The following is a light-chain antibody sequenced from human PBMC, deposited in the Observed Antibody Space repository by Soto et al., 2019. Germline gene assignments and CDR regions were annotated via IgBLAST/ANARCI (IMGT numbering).Light chain of an antibody. Sequence: QSALTQPASVSGSPGQSITISCTGTSSDVGDYNCVSWYQQHPGKAPKLIIYNVTNRPSEISNRFSGSKSGNTASLTISGLQAEDEADYYCNSYTSSFTYVFGPGTKLTVL. V-gene: IGLV2-14*01. CDR2: NVT. J-gene: IGLJ1*01. CDR1: SSDVGDYNC. CDR3: NSYTSSFTYV.